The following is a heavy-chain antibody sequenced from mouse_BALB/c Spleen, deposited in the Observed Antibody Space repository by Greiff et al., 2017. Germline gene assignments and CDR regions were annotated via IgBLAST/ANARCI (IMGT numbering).Heavy chain of an antibody. CDR2: ISYDGSN. J-gene: IGHJ1*01. D-gene: IGHD2-4*01. CDR1: GYSITSGYY. V-gene: IGHV3-6*02. CDR3: ARYDYDPHWYFDV. Sequence: EVKLQESGPGLVKPSQSLSLTCSVTGYSITSGYYWNWIRQFPGNKLEWMGYISYDGSNNYNPSLKNRISITRDTSKNQFFLKLNSVTTEDTATYYCARYDYDPHWYFDVWGAGTTVTVSS.